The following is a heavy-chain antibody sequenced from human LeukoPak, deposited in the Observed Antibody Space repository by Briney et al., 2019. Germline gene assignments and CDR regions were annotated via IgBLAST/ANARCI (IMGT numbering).Heavy chain of an antibody. CDR1: GGSLSSYY. V-gene: IGHV4-59*01. Sequence: SETLSLTCTVSGGSLSSYYWSWIRQPPGKGLEWIGYFFYSGSTNYNPCLKSRVTISVDTSKNQFSLKLSSVTAADTAVYYCARGSGGYHYDHWGQGTLVTVSS. CDR2: FFYSGST. J-gene: IGHJ5*02. D-gene: IGHD3-22*01. CDR3: ARGSGGYHYDH.